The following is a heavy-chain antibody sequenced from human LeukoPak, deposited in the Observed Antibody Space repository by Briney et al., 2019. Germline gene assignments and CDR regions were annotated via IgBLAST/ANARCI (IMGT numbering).Heavy chain of an antibody. CDR2: ISTYNGNT. D-gene: IGHD1-1*01. V-gene: IGHV1-18*01. J-gene: IGHJ4*01. Sequence: ASVKVSCKASGYSFTNYGVTWVRQAPGQALEWMGWISTYNGNTNSAQKFQGRITITTDPSTSTAFMELRSLRSDDTAMYYCVRDLGRLSRTYFDYWATEPWSPSPQ. CDR3: VRDLGRLSRTYFDY. CDR1: GYSFTNYG.